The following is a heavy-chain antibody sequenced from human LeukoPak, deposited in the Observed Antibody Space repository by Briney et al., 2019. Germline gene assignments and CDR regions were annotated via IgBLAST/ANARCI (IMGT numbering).Heavy chain of an antibody. J-gene: IGHJ4*02. CDR1: GYSSTAYW. CDR3: ARQLRKHSHMSDY. V-gene: IGHV5-51*01. Sequence: GQSLKISSKRPGYSSTAYWNSWVRQMPGKGLEWMGIIYPGDSDTRYSPSFQGQVTISADKSISTAYLQWSSLKASDTAMYYCARQLRKHSHMSDYWGQGPLVTVSS. CDR2: IYPGDSDT. D-gene: IGHD2-21*01.